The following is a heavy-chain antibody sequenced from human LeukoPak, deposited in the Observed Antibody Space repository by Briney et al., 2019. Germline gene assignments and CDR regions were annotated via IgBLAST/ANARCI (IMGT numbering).Heavy chain of an antibody. CDR3: AKALWSGYSYYFDY. CDR1: GFIFNDYA. J-gene: IGHJ4*02. V-gene: IGHV3-20*04. Sequence: SGGSLRLSCAASGFIFNDYAISWVRQAPGKGLEWVSGIHWSGTSRGYADSVKGRFTISRDNSKNTLYLQMNSLRAEDTAVYYCAKALWSGYSYYFDYWGQGTLVTVSS. D-gene: IGHD3-3*01. CDR2: IHWSGTSR.